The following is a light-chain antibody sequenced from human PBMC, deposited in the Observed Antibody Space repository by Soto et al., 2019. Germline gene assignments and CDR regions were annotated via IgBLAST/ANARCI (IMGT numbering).Light chain of an antibody. CDR3: AAWDDSLTGWV. V-gene: IGLV1-44*01. CDR1: SSNIGSNN. Sequence: QAVVTQPPSASGTPGQRVTISCSGSSSNIGSNNVNWYQQLPGTAPKVLIHSNNQRPSGVPDRFSGSKSGTSASLAISGLQSEDEADYYCAAWDDSLTGWVFGGGTKVTVL. J-gene: IGLJ3*02. CDR2: SNN.